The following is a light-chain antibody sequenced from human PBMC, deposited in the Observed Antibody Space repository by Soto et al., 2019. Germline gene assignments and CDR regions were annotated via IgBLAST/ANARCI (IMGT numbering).Light chain of an antibody. CDR3: QKCDYLPI. CDR2: DAS. J-gene: IGKJ3*01. CDR1: HDITSN. Sequence: DIQMTQSPSSLSASVGDRVTITCQASHDITSNLNWYQHKPGKAPKLLIYDASILEAGVPSRFSGSGSGTDFTFTISSLKPVDVATYYCQKCDYLPIFGPGTTVDFK. V-gene: IGKV1-33*01.